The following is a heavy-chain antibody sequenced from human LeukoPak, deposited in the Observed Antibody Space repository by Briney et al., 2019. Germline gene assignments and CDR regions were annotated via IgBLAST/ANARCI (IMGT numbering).Heavy chain of an antibody. CDR3: ARDSDPAHCSSTSCYNLYGMDV. CDR1: GYTFTGYY. Sequence: ASVKVSCKASGYTFTGYYMHWVRQAPGQGLEWMGWINPNSGGTNYAQKFQGRVTMTRDTSISTAYMELSRLRSDDTAVYYCARDSDPAHCSSTSCYNLYGMDVWGQGTTVTVSS. CDR2: INPNSGGT. D-gene: IGHD2-2*02. J-gene: IGHJ6*02. V-gene: IGHV1-2*02.